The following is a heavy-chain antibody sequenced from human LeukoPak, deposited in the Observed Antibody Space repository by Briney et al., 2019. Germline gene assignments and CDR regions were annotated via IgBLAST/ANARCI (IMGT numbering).Heavy chain of an antibody. CDR3: TKLQQYSIFSSWYGSRDSFYYFGY. CDR2: ISGSGGST. J-gene: IGHJ4*02. D-gene: IGHD6-13*01. Sequence: PGGSLRLFCAASGFTFSSYAMSWVRQAPGKGLEWVSAISGSGGSTYYADSVKGRFTISRDNSKNTLYLQMNSLRAEDTAVYYCTKLQQYSIFSSWYGSRDSFYYFGYWGQGTLLTVSS. V-gene: IGHV3-23*01. CDR1: GFTFSSYA.